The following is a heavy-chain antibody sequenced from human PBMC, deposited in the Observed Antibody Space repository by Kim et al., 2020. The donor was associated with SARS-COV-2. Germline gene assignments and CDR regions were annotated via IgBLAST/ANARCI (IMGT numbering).Heavy chain of an antibody. Sequence: SETLSLTCAVSGGSISSSNWWSWVRQPPGKGLEWIGEIYHSGSTKYNPSLKSRVTISVDKSKNQFSLKLSSVTAADTAVYYCARAGGGYDILTGYFWGSGFDPWGQGTLVTVSS. CDR3: ARAGGGYDILTGYFWGSGFDP. CDR2: IYHSGST. CDR1: GGSISSSNW. D-gene: IGHD3-9*01. V-gene: IGHV4-4*02. J-gene: IGHJ5*02.